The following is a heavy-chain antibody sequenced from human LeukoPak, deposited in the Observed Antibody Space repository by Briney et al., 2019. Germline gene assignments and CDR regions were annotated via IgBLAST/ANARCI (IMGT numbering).Heavy chain of an antibody. J-gene: IGHJ6*03. CDR1: GYTFTSYG. CDR3: ARELIQDTAMAPYYYYMDV. Sequence: ASVKVSCKASGYTFTSYGISWVRQAPGQGLEWMGWISAYNGNTNYAQKLQGRVTMTTDTSTSTVYMELRSLRSDDTAVYYCARELIQDTAMAPYYYYMDVWGKGTTVTVSS. CDR2: ISAYNGNT. V-gene: IGHV1-18*01. D-gene: IGHD5-18*01.